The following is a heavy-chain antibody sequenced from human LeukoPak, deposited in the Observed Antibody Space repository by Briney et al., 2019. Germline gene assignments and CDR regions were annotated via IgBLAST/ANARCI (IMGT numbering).Heavy chain of an antibody. J-gene: IGHJ4*02. CDR2: INPKSGGT. CDR1: EYTFTDYY. Sequence: ASVKVSCKASEYTFTDYYIHWGRQAPEQGLEWMAWINPKSGGTNYAQKFQGRVTLARDTSINAVYMELSRLRSDDTAVYYCARGRDSGSHTYYFDYWGQGTLVTISS. D-gene: IGHD1-26*01. CDR3: ARGRDSGSHTYYFDY. V-gene: IGHV1-2*02.